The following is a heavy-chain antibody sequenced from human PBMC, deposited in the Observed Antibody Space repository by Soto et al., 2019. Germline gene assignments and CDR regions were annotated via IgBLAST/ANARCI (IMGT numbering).Heavy chain of an antibody. CDR3: AKANYYGSGSYYTLYYFDY. Sequence: QVQLVEPGGGVVQPGRSLRLSCEASGFTFSIYGMHWVRQAPGKGLEWVAVISYDGSNKYYADSVKGRFTISRDNSKNTLYLQMNSLRAEDTAVYYCAKANYYGSGSYYTLYYFDYWGQGTLVTVSS. J-gene: IGHJ4*02. CDR2: ISYDGSNK. CDR1: GFTFSIYG. V-gene: IGHV3-30*18. D-gene: IGHD3-10*01.